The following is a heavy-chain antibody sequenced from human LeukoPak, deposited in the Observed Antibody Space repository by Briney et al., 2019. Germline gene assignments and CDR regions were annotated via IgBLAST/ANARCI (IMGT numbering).Heavy chain of an antibody. V-gene: IGHV4-34*01. CDR1: GGSFSGYY. CDR2: INHSGST. Sequence: SETLSLTCAVYGGSFSGYYWSWIRQPPGKGLEWIGEINHSGSTNYNPSLKSRVTISVDTSKNQFSLKLNSVTAPDTAVYYCASRMYYYYGMDVWGQGTTVIVSS. J-gene: IGHJ6*02. CDR3: ASRMYYYYGMDV.